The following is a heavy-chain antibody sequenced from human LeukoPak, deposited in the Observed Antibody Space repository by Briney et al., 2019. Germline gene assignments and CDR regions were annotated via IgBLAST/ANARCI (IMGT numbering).Heavy chain of an antibody. V-gene: IGHV3-9*01. CDR3: AINGGGDSGYGNFGG. Sequence: GGSLRLSCAASGFTFSTYAMSWVPQVPGKGLEWGSGINWNSDSIGYADSVKGRFTTSKDKAKNSLYLQMNSLRDEDTAFYYCAINGGGDSGYGNFGGWGKGTLVT. CDR1: GFTFSTYA. J-gene: IGHJ4*02. D-gene: IGHD5-12*01. CDR2: INWNSDSI.